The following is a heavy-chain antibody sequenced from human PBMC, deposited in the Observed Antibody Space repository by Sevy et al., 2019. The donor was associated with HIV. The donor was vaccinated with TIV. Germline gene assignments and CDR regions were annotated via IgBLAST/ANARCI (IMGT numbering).Heavy chain of an antibody. D-gene: IGHD4-17*01. Sequence: ASVKVSCKASGYTFTSYGISWVRQAPGQGLEWMGWISAYNGNTNYAQKLQGRVTMTTDTSTSTAYMELRSLRSDDTAVYYCARCLDYVPDYAENYYFDYWGQGTLVTVSS. J-gene: IGHJ4*02. CDR3: ARCLDYVPDYAENYYFDY. V-gene: IGHV1-18*01. CDR1: GYTFTSYG. CDR2: ISAYNGNT.